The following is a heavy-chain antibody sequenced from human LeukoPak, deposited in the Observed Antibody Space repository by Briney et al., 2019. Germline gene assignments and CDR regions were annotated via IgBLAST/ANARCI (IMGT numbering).Heavy chain of an antibody. V-gene: IGHV1-69*04. D-gene: IGHD2-15*01. CDR3: ARGAVVVAAPNWFDP. J-gene: IGHJ5*02. CDR1: GGTFSSYA. CDR2: IIPIFGIA. Sequence: SVKVSCKASGGTFSSYAISWARQAPGQGLEWMGRIIPIFGIANYAQKFQGRVTITADKSTSTAYMELSSLRSEDTAVYYCARGAVVVAAPNWFDPWGQGTLVTVSS.